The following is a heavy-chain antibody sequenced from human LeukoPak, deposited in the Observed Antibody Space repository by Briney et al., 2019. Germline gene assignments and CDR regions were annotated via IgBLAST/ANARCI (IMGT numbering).Heavy chain of an antibody. V-gene: IGHV3-74*03. Sequence: PVGSLRPSCTPSGFTPTTYWTSSVRQSPGRGLGWGALIIGDVSTTTHADSVKGRFTISRDNAKNTAYLQMNGLGDEDTAVYFCARDYAGSPDYWGQGTLVTVSA. CDR1: GFTPTTYW. D-gene: IGHD3-10*01. CDR3: ARDYAGSPDY. CDR2: IIGDVSTT. J-gene: IGHJ4*02.